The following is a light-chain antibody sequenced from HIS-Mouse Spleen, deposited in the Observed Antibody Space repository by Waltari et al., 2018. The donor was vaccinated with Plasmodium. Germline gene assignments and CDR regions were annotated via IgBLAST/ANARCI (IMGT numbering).Light chain of an antibody. CDR1: QSVSSN. J-gene: IGKJ1*01. CDR2: GAS. CDR3: QQYNNWPAWT. V-gene: IGKV3-15*01. Sequence: EIEMTQSPATLSASPGERATITCRASQSVSSNLTWYQQKPGQAPRLLIYGASTSATGIPARFSGSGSGTEFTLTISSLQSEDFAVYYCQQYNNWPAWTFGQGTKVEIK.